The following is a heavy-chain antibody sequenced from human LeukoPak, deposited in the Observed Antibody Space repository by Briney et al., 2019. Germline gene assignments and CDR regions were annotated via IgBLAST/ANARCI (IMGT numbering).Heavy chain of an antibody. CDR2: ITSGSTI. V-gene: IGHV3-48*03. CDR1: GSTFSSYE. D-gene: IGHD5-18*01. Sequence: GGSLRLSCAAPGSTFSSYEMSWVRQAPGKGLEWVSYITSGSTIYYADSVKGRFTISRNNAKNSLYLQMNSLRGEDTAVYYCARGRYNYGSLSYSFDYWGQGTLVTVSS. CDR3: ARGRYNYGSLSYSFDY. J-gene: IGHJ4*02.